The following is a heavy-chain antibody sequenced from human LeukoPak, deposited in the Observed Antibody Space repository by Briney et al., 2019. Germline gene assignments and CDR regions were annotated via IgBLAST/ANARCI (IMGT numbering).Heavy chain of an antibody. J-gene: IGHJ4*02. Sequence: GGSLRLSCAASGFTFSSYAMSWVRQAPGKGLEWVSAISGSGGSTYYADSVKGRFTISRDNSKNTLYLQMNSLRAEDTAVYYYAKGPYYDFWSGYWYYWGQGTLVTVSS. D-gene: IGHD3-3*01. V-gene: IGHV3-23*01. CDR1: GFTFSSYA. CDR2: ISGSGGST. CDR3: AKGPYYDFWSGYWYY.